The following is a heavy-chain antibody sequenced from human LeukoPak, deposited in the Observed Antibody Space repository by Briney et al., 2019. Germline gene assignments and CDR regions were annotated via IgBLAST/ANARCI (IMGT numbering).Heavy chain of an antibody. CDR1: GFTFSRYT. Sequence: GGSLRLSCAASGFTFSRYTINWVRQAPGKGLEWVSSISSNSGYKKYADSLKGRFTISRDNAKNSLFLQMNSLRAEDTAVYYCARNDYGDYGDYMDVWGKGTTVTVSS. CDR2: ISSNSGYK. CDR3: ARNDYGDYGDYMDV. V-gene: IGHV3-21*01. J-gene: IGHJ6*03. D-gene: IGHD4-17*01.